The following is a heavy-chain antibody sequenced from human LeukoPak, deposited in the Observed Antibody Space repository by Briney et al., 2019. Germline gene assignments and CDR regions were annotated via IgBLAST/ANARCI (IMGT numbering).Heavy chain of an antibody. D-gene: IGHD2-21*02. J-gene: IGHJ5*02. CDR1: GDSIISYY. V-gene: IGHV4-4*07. CDR2: IYAGVGT. CDR3: AREVKSLVTTNFGSGGWFDP. Sequence: PSGTLCLTCTHSGDSIISYYWSCIRQPAGRGLWWSGRIYAGVGTNYTPSLKSRVTMSVDTSKNQSSLKLSSVTAADTAVYYCAREVKSLVTTNFGSGGWFDPWGQGTLVTVSS.